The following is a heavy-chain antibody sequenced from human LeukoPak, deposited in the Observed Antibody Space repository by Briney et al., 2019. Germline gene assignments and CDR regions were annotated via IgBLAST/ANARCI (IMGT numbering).Heavy chain of an antibody. J-gene: IGHJ3*01. V-gene: IGHV4-38-2*02. CDR1: GYSMSSGYY. Sequence: SETLSLTCTVSGYSMSSGYYWGWIRQPPGKGPQWIGSIFHSGNSYYNPSLKSRVTISVDTSKNQFSLKVNSVTAADTAVYYCARVGYNWNLWFGFWGQGTTVTVSS. CDR3: ARVGYNWNLWFGF. D-gene: IGHD1-7*01. CDR2: IFHSGNS.